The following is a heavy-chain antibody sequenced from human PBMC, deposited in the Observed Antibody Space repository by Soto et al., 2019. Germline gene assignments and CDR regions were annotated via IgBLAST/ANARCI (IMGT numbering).Heavy chain of an antibody. CDR2: VSRSSSYI. D-gene: IGHD3-10*01. V-gene: IGHV3-21*01. CDR1: GLTFSGHT. Sequence: GSLRLSCAASGLTFSGHTINWVRQAPGKGLEWVSSVSRSSSYIYYADSVKGRFTVSRDDAEKSLYLQMNSLRAEDTAIYYCARCMGFDGSGYAFFDSWGQGTQVTVSS. J-gene: IGHJ4*02. CDR3: ARCMGFDGSGYAFFDS.